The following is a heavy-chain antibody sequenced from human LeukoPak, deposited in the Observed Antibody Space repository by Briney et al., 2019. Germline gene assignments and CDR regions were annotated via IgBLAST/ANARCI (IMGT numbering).Heavy chain of an antibody. CDR2: FYAGDADT. J-gene: IGHJ4*02. D-gene: IGHD3-22*01. CDR1: GTRLINHW. CDR3: ARQGSYGKSGYSFDY. V-gene: IGHV5-51*01. Sequence: GAFLKISCKASGTRLINHWNGWGRPMPGKGLDWGGIFYAGDADTTYSPSFQGQVTISADKSTTTVYLQWSSLRASDTAMYYCARQGSYGKSGYSFDYWGQGTLVTVSS.